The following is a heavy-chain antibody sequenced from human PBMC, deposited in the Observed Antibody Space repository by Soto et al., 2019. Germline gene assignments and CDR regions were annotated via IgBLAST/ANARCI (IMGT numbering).Heavy chain of an antibody. J-gene: IGHJ5*02. D-gene: IGHD4-17*01. CDR3: ARSPAYGDYANLDT. CDR1: GDSVSKYY. CDR2: IHSTRSP. Sequence: SETLSLTCTVSGDSVSKYYWNWIRQPAGKGLEWIGRIHSTRSPNYNPSLKSRVTMSVDTSRNQFSLKLNLTSVTAADTAVYYCARSPAYGDYANLDTWGQGTLVTVSS. V-gene: IGHV4-4*07.